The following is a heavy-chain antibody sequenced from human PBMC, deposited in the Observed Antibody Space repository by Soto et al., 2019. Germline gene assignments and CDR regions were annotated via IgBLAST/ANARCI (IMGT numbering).Heavy chain of an antibody. D-gene: IGHD6-13*01. V-gene: IGHV3-30*18. CDR1: GFTFSSYG. CDR2: ISYDGSNK. CDR3: AKDKYSSSWYVIDY. J-gene: IGHJ4*02. Sequence: GGSLRLSCAASGFTFSSYGMHWVRQAPGKGLEWVAVISYDGSNKYYADSVKGRFTISRDNSKNTLYLQMNSLRAEDTAVYYCAKDKYSSSWYVIDYWGQGTLVTVSS.